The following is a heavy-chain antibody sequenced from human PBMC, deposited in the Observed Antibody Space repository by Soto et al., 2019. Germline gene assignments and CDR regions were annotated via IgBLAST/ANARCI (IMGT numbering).Heavy chain of an antibody. V-gene: IGHV3-9*01. D-gene: IGHD4-4*01. CDR2: ISWNSGSI. Sequence: EVQLVESGGGLVQPGRSLRLSCAASGFTFDDYAMHWVRQAPGKGLEWVSGISWNSGSIGYADSVKGRFTISRDNAKNSLYLQMESLRAEDTALYYCAKADYSNLYYYYGMDVWGQGTTVTVSS. CDR1: GFTFDDYA. CDR3: AKADYSNLYYYYGMDV. J-gene: IGHJ6*02.